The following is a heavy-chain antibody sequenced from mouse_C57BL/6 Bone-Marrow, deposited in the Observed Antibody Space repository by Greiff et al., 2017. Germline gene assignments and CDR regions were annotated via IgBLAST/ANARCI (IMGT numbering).Heavy chain of an antibody. CDR3: ARKGIWYFDV. J-gene: IGHJ1*03. CDR2: IPPNSGST. Sequence: QVQLQQPGAELVKPGASVKLSCKASGYTFTSYWMHWVKQRPGQGLEWIGMIPPNSGSTNYNEKFKSKATLTVDKSSSTAYMQLSSLTSEDSAVYYCARKGIWYFDVWGTGTTVTVSS. CDR1: GYTFTSYW. V-gene: IGHV1-64*01.